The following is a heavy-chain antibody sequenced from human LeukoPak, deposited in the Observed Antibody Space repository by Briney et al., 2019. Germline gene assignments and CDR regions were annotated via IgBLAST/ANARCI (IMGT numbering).Heavy chain of an antibody. CDR2: IYTSGST. V-gene: IGHV4-4*07. J-gene: IGHJ4*02. D-gene: IGHD6-13*01. CDR1: GGSISSYY. CDR3: ARARRIAAAGLYYFDY. Sequence: SQTLSLTCTVSGGSISSYYWSWIRQPAGKGLEWIGRIYTSGSTNYNPSLKSRVTMSVDTSKNQFSLKLSSVTAADMAVYYCARARRIAAAGLYYFDYWGQGTLVTVSS.